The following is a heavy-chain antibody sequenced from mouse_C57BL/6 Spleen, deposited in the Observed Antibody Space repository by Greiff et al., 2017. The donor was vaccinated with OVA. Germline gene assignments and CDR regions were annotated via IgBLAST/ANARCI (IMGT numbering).Heavy chain of an antibody. J-gene: IGHJ3*01. Sequence: VQLQQSGAELVRPGASVRLSCKASGYTFTDYYINWVKQRPGQGLEWIARIYPGSGNTYYNEKFKGKATLTAEKSSSTAYMQLSSLTSEDSAVYFCARSNGNSFAYWGQGTLVTVSA. D-gene: IGHD2-1*01. CDR1: GYTFTDYY. V-gene: IGHV1-76*01. CDR2: IYPGSGNT. CDR3: ARSNGNSFAY.